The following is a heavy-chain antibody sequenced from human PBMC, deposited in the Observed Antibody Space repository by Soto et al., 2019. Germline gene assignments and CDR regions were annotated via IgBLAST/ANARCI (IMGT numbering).Heavy chain of an antibody. CDR3: ARVHLPGGTSFFFDY. CDR1: GGSFSGNY. Sequence: PSETLSLTCVVSGGSFSGNYWTWIRQPPGKGLEWIGEISHSGNTNYNPSLKSRVTISVDTSKNQFSLNLSSVTAADTAEYYCARVHLPGGTSFFFDYWGQGPRVTVSS. V-gene: IGHV4-34*01. J-gene: IGHJ4*02. D-gene: IGHD3-3*02. CDR2: ISHSGNT.